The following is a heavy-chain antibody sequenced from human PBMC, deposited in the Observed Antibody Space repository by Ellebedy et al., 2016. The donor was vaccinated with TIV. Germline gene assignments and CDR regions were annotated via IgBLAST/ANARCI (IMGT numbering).Heavy chain of an antibody. Sequence: MPGGSLRLSCTVSGGSISSSSYYWGWIRQPPGKGLEWIGSTYYSGSTYYNPSLKSRVTISVDTSKNQFSLNLTSVTAADTAVYYCARRLRVLLRTDYFFYMDVWGKGTTAIVSS. D-gene: IGHD2-15*01. CDR3: ARRLRVLLRTDYFFYMDV. CDR2: TYYSGST. V-gene: IGHV4-39*07. CDR1: GGSISSSSYY. J-gene: IGHJ6*03.